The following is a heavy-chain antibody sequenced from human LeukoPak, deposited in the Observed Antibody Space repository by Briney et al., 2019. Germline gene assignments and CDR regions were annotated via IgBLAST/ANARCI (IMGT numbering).Heavy chain of an antibody. CDR2: VHHSGST. J-gene: IGHJ3*01. CDR3: AEYGFTFDV. V-gene: IGHV4-38-2*02. CDR1: GYSISSGYH. D-gene: IGHD2/OR15-2a*01. Sequence: SETLSLTCTVSGYSISSGYHWGWIRQPPGKGLEWIASVHHSGSTYYNPSLKSRVTISIDTSKNQFSLKLRSATAADTAVYYCAEYGFTFDVWGQGTMVTVSS.